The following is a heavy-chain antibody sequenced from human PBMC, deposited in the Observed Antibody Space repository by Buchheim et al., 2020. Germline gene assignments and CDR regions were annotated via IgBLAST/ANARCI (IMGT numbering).Heavy chain of an antibody. CDR2: ISGSGGST. Sequence: EVQLLESGGGLVQPGGSLRLSCAASGFTFSSYAMSWVRQAPGKGREWVSAISGSGGSTYYADSVRGRFTIPRDNPKNTLYLQMNSLRAEDTAVYYCANMPDFWSGYYSPLAAYWGQGTL. CDR1: GFTFSSYA. CDR3: ANMPDFWSGYYSPLAAY. V-gene: IGHV3-23*01. J-gene: IGHJ4*02. D-gene: IGHD3-3*01.